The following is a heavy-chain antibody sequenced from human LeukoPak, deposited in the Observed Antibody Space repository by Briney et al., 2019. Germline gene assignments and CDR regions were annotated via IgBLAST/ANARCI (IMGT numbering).Heavy chain of an antibody. CDR2: ISAYNGNT. Sequence: ASVKVSCKASGYTFTSYGISWVRQAPGQGLEWMGWISAYNGNTNYAQKLQGRVTMTTDTSTSTAYMELRSLRSDDTAVYYCASTDNYYDSSGYYYGWGQGTLVTVSS. J-gene: IGHJ4*02. D-gene: IGHD3-22*01. CDR3: ASTDNYYDSSGYYYG. V-gene: IGHV1-18*01. CDR1: GYTFTSYG.